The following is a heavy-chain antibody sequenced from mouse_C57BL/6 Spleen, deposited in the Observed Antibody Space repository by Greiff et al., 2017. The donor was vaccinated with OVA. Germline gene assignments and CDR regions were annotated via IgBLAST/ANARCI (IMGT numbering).Heavy chain of an antibody. CDR2: ISGGGGNT. CDR3: ARRYDYFYAMDY. CDR1: GFTFSSYT. Sequence: EVQLVESGGGLVKPGGSLKLSCAASGFTFSSYTMSWVRQTPEKRLEWVATISGGGGNTYYPDSGKGRFTISRDNAKNTLYLQMSSLRSEDTALYYCARRYDYFYAMDYWGQGTSVTVSS. D-gene: IGHD2-4*01. V-gene: IGHV5-9*01. J-gene: IGHJ4*01.